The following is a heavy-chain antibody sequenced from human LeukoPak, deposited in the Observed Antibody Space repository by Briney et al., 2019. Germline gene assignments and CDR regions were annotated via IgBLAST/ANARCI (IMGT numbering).Heavy chain of an antibody. Sequence: PLETLSLTCTVSGGSINNYWSWIRQPAGKGLEWIGRIYSSGSTNYNPSLKSRVSMSVDTSKNQFSLKLTSVTAADTAVYYCARGGKATVVTMWGQGILVTVSS. D-gene: IGHD4-23*01. CDR2: IYSSGST. V-gene: IGHV4-4*07. J-gene: IGHJ4*02. CDR1: GGSINNY. CDR3: ARGGKATVVTM.